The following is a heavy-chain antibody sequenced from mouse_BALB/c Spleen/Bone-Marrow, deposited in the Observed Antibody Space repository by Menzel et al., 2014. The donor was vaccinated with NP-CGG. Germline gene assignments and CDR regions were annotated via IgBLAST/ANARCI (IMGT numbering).Heavy chain of an antibody. J-gene: IGHJ3*01. CDR3: ARVYSDDYEAWFAY. CDR1: GFTFTDYY. D-gene: IGHD2-13*01. V-gene: IGHV7-3*02. CDR2: IRNKANGYTT. Sequence: DVHLVESGGGLAQPGGSLRLSCGPSGFTFTDYYMSWVRQPPGKALEWLGFIRNKANGYTTEYSASVKGRFTISRDNSQSILYLQMNTLRAEDSAIYYCARVYSDDYEAWFAYWGQGTLVTVSA.